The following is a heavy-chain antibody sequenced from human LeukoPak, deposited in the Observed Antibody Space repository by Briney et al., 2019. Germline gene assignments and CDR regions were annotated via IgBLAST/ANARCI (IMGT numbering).Heavy chain of an antibody. D-gene: IGHD6-19*01. Sequence: PGGSLRLSCAASGFTFISYWMTWVRQAPGKGLEWVANIKQDGSEKYYVDSVKGRFTISRDNAKNSLYLQMNSLRAEDTAVYYCAREDSSGWYVGYYYYYMDVWGKGTTVTVSS. V-gene: IGHV3-7*01. CDR2: IKQDGSEK. CDR1: GFTFISYW. CDR3: AREDSSGWYVGYYYYYMDV. J-gene: IGHJ6*03.